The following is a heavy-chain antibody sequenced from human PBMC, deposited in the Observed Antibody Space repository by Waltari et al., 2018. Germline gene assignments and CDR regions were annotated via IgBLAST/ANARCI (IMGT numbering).Heavy chain of an antibody. CDR1: GGSISSSSYY. CDR2: IYYSGST. V-gene: IGHV4-39*07. Sequence: QLQLQESGPGLVKPSETLSLTCTVSGGSISSSSYYWGWIRQPPGKGLEWIGSIYYSGSTYYNPSLKSRVTISVDTSKNQFSLKLSSVTAADTAVYYCARIEGYCSGGSCYGRGAFDIWGQGTMVTVSS. CDR3: ARIEGYCSGGSCYGRGAFDI. D-gene: IGHD2-15*01. J-gene: IGHJ3*02.